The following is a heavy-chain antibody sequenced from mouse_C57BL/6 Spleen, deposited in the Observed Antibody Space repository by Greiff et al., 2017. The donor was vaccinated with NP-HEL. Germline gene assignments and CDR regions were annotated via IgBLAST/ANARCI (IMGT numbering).Heavy chain of an antibody. CDR2: IYPGDGDT. D-gene: IGHD2-4*01. V-gene: IGHV1-80*01. CDR1: GYAFSSYW. Sequence: QVQLKQSGAELVKPGASVKISCKASGYAFSSYWMNWVKQRPGKGLEWIGQIYPGDGDTNYNGKFKGKATLTADKSSSTAYMQLSSLTSEDSAVYFCARSYYDYGNYFDYWGQGTTLTVSS. J-gene: IGHJ2*01. CDR3: ARSYYDYGNYFDY.